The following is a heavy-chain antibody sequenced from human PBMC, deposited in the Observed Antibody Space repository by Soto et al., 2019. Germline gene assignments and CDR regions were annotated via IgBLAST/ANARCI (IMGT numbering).Heavy chain of an antibody. Sequence: QLQLQESGSGLVKPSQTLSLTCAVSGGSISSGGYSWSWIRQPPGKGLEWIGYIYHSGSTYYNPSLKGRVTISVDRSKNQVSLKLSSVTAADTAVYYCARAIGWFGELLGGYYFDYWGQGTLVTVSS. J-gene: IGHJ4*02. CDR2: IYHSGST. V-gene: IGHV4-30-2*01. D-gene: IGHD3-10*01. CDR3: ARAIGWFGELLGGYYFDY. CDR1: GGSISSGGYS.